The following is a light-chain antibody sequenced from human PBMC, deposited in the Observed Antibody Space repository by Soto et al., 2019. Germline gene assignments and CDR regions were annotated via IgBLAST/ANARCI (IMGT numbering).Light chain of an antibody. CDR1: SSDIGNSNY. CDR3: YSSRSSRSTFYV. V-gene: IGLV2-14*03. J-gene: IGLJ1*01. CDR2: GVS. Sequence: QSVLTQPVSVSGSPGQSITISCVGTSSDIGNSNYVSWYQQHPGKAPKLMIYGVSNRPSGVSNRFSGSKSGNTASLTISGLQADDEADYFCYSSRSSRSTFYVFGTGTKLTVL.